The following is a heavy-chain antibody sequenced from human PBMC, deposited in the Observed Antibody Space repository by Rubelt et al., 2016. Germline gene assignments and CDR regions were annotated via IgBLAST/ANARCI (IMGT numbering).Heavy chain of an antibody. CDR1: GFTFSSYS. D-gene: IGHD6-19*01. Sequence: EVQLVESGGGLVQPGGSLRLSCAASGFTFSSYSMNWVRQAPGKGLEWVSYISSSSSTIYYADSVKGRFTISRDNAKNTLYLQMNSLRAEGTAVNYCVKGHGPGWDFNNWGQGNLVTVSA. CDR3: VKGHGPGWDFNN. J-gene: IGHJ4*02. CDR2: ISSSSSTI. V-gene: IGHV3-48*01.